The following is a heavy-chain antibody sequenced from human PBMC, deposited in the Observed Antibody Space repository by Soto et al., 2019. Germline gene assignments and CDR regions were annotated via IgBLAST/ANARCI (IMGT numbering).Heavy chain of an antibody. CDR3: ARESGGATATLDYYYFYMDV. CDR1: GYTFSDYY. D-gene: IGHD1-26*01. V-gene: IGHV1-2*04. J-gene: IGHJ6*03. Sequence: ASVKVSCKASGYTFSDYYIHWMRQAPGQGLEWMGWINPNSGGTKYAHKFQGWVTMTRDTSIKTAYMELSRLTSDDTAVYYCARESGGATATLDYYYFYMDVWGKATTVTVSS. CDR2: INPNSGGT.